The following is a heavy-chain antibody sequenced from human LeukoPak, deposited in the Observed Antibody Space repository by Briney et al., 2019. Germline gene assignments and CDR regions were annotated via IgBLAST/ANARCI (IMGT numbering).Heavy chain of an antibody. V-gene: IGHV3-23*01. CDR2: ISGSGGST. D-gene: IGHD5-12*01. J-gene: IGHJ4*02. CDR3: ARGMGGYGGYDY. Sequence: GGALRLSCAAPGFTFSSYAIRWGRQAPGEGLEGVSAISGSGGSTYYADSVKGRFTISRDNSKNTVYLQMNSLRVEDTAVYYCARGMGGYGGYDYWGQGTLVTVSS. CDR1: GFTFSSYA.